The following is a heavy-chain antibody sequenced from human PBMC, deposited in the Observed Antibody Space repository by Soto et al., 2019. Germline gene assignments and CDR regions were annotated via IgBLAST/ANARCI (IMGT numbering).Heavy chain of an antibody. V-gene: IGHV6-1*01. CDR2: TYYRSRFFS. D-gene: IGHD3-10*01. CDR3: VRDRYSSSGWFDP. J-gene: IGHJ5*02. CDR1: GDSVSSYSAA. Sequence: SQTLSLTCAISGDSVSSYSAAWNWIRQSPSGGLEWLGRTYYRSRFFSDYADSVKSRIIINPDTSKNQFSLQLKSVTPEDTAVYYCVRDRYSSSGWFDPWGQGTPVTVSS.